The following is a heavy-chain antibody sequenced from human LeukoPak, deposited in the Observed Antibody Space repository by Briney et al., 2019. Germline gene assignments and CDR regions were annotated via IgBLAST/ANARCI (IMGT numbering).Heavy chain of an antibody. J-gene: IGHJ3*02. CDR1: GFTFSSYW. CDR2: IKQDGSEK. Sequence: GGSLRLSCAASGFTFSSYWMSWVRQAPGKGLEWVANIKQDGSEKYYVDSVKGRFTISRDNAKNTLYLQMNSLRADDTAVYYCVRATAAFDIWGQGTMVTVSS. V-gene: IGHV3-7*04. D-gene: IGHD5-18*01. CDR3: VRATAAFDI.